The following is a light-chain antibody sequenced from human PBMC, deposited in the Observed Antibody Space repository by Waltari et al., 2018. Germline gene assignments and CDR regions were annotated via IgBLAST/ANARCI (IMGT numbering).Light chain of an antibody. Sequence: EIVLTQSPGTLSLSPGERATLSCRASQSVRSNYFAWYQQKPGQAPGLLIYGASSRATGIPDMFSGSGSGTDFTLTISRLEPEDFAVFYCQQYGTSPYTFGQGTKLDIK. CDR1: QSVRSNY. J-gene: IGKJ2*01. V-gene: IGKV3-20*01. CDR2: GAS. CDR3: QQYGTSPYT.